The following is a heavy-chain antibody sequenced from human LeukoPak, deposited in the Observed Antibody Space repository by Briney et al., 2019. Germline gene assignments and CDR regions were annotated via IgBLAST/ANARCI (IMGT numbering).Heavy chain of an antibody. Sequence: GGSPRLSCAASGFTFSSYWMHWVRQTPGTGLEWVSRISSHGSSTTYGDSVKGRFTISRDNAKNTLYLQMNSLRAEDTAVYYCAAGNYYERWGQGTLVTASS. CDR2: ISSHGSST. J-gene: IGHJ4*02. CDR1: GFTFSSYW. V-gene: IGHV3-74*01. CDR3: AAGNYYER. D-gene: IGHD3-22*01.